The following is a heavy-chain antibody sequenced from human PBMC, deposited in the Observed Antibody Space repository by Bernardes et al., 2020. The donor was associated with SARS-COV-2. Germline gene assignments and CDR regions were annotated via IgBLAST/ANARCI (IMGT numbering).Heavy chain of an antibody. Sequence: ASVKVSCKVSGYTLTELSMHWVRQAPGKGLEWMGWINPNSGGTNYAQKFQGRVTMTRDTSISTAYMELSRLRSDDTAVDYCARENTRTDSSSGGFDPWGQGTLVTVSS. J-gene: IGHJ5*02. V-gene: IGHV1-2*02. CDR1: GYTLTELS. CDR3: ARENTRTDSSSGGFDP. D-gene: IGHD6-6*01. CDR2: INPNSGGT.